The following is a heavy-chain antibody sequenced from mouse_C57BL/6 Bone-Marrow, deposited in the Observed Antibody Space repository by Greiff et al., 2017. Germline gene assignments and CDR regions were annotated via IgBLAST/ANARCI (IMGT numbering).Heavy chain of an antibody. V-gene: IGHV1-20*01. CDR3: ARMSTGDAMDY. D-gene: IGHD1-1*01. Sequence: VQLKASGPELVKPGDSVKISCKASGYSFTGSFMNWVMQSHGKSLEWIGRINPYNGDTFYNQKFKGKATLTVDKSSSTAHMGLRSLTSEDSAVYYCARMSTGDAMDYWGQGTSVTVSS. CDR2: INPYNGDT. J-gene: IGHJ4*01. CDR1: GYSFTGSF.